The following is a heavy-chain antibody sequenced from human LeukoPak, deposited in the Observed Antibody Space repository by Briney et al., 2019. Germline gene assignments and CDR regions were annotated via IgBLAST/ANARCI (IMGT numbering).Heavy chain of an antibody. CDR1: GGSFSGYY. D-gene: IGHD2-15*01. CDR2: INHSGST. CDR3: AREGGPSFDY. Sequence: SETLSLTCAVYGGSFSGYYWSWIRQPPGKGLEWIGEINHSGSTNYNPSLKSRVTISVDTSKNQFSLKLSSVTAEDTAVYYCAREGGPSFDYWGEGTLVTVSS. V-gene: IGHV4-34*01. J-gene: IGHJ4*02.